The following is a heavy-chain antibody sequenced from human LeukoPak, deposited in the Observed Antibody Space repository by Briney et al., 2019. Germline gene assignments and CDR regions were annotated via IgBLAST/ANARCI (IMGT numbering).Heavy chain of an antibody. CDR3: ARVDRLYYYDSSGYYPYYYYYMDV. CDR1: GYTFTSYG. V-gene: IGHV1-18*01. CDR2: ISAYNGNT. D-gene: IGHD3-22*01. J-gene: IGHJ6*03. Sequence: GASVKVSCKASGYTFTSYGISWVRQAPGQGLEWMGWISAYNGNTNYAQKLQGRVTMTTDTSTSTAYMELRSLRSDDAAVYYCARVDRLYYYDSSGYYPYYYYYMDVWGKGTTVTVSS.